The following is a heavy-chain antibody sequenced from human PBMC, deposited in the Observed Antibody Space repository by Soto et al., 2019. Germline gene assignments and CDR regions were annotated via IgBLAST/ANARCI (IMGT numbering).Heavy chain of an antibody. CDR3: ARDCSGGSCYYAGYYYYGMDV. Sequence: PGGALRLSCAASGFIFSSYSMNGGRQAPGKGLEWVSYISSSSSTIYYADSVKGRFTISRDNAKNSLYLQMNSLRDEDTAVYYCARDCSGGSCYYAGYYYYGMDVWGQGTTVTVSS. J-gene: IGHJ6*02. CDR1: GFIFSSYS. V-gene: IGHV3-48*02. CDR2: ISSSSSTI. D-gene: IGHD2-15*01.